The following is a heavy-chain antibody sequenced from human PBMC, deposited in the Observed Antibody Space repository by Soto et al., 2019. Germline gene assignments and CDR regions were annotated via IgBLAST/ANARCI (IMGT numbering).Heavy chain of an antibody. J-gene: IGHJ5*02. CDR1: GYTFTNYD. CDR2: MNPNSANT. CDR3: ARMATSGTLNWFDP. V-gene: IGHV1-8*02. Sequence: QAQLVQSGAEVKEPGASVKVSCKASGYTFTNYDISWVRQVTGQGLEWMGWMNPNSANTGYAQKFQGRVSMTRDTSIQPAYMGLSSLRPEDTAIYYCARMATSGTLNWFDPWGQGTLVTVSS. D-gene: IGHD1-26*01.